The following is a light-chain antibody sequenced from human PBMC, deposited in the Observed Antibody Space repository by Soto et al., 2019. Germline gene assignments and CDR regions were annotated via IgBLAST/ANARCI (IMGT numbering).Light chain of an antibody. CDR3: QQYGNPPRYT. CDR1: QSVSSSY. Sequence: EIVLTQSPGTLSLSPGERATLSCRASQSVSSSYLAWYQQKPGQPPRLLIYGASSRATGIPDRFRGSGSGTDFTLTISRLEPEDFALYYCQQYGNPPRYTFGQGNKLEIK. CDR2: GAS. J-gene: IGKJ2*01. V-gene: IGKV3-20*01.